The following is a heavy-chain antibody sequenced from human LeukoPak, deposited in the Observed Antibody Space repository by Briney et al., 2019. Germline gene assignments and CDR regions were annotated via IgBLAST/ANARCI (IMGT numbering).Heavy chain of an antibody. CDR1: GYTFTSYG. V-gene: IGHV1-18*01. J-gene: IGHJ4*02. D-gene: IGHD6-13*01. Sequence: ASVKVSSTASGYTFTSYGISSVRQAPGQGLEWMGCISAYNGNTNYAQKLQGRVTMTTDTSTSTAYMELRSLRSDDTAVYYCARSGRGIAAAGTVDYWGQGTLVTVSS. CDR2: ISAYNGNT. CDR3: ARSGRGIAAAGTVDY.